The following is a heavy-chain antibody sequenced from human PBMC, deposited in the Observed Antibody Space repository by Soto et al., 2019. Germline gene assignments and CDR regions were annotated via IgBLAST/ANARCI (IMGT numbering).Heavy chain of an antibody. J-gene: IGHJ4*02. D-gene: IGHD5-12*01. CDR1: GGTFSSYA. V-gene: IGHV1-69*01. CDR3: VSVATILIYPAY. Sequence: QVQLVQSGAEVKKPGSSVKVSCKASGGTFSSYAISWVRQAPGQGLEWMGGIIPIIGTANYAQKFQGRVMITADESTSTAYMELSSLRSEDTAVYYCVSVATILIYPAYWGQGTLVTVSS. CDR2: IIPIIGTA.